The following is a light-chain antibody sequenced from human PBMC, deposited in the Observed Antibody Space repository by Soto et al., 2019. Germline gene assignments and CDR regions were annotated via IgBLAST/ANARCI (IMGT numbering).Light chain of an antibody. CDR2: GAS. CDR1: QSVSGN. J-gene: IGKJ1*01. CDR3: QQYNIWPPWT. Sequence: EIVMTQSPVTLSVSPGDRATLSCRASQSVSGNLARYQQKPGQAPRLLIYGASTRATGIPARFSGSGSGTEFTLTISSLQSEDFAVYYCQQYNIWPPWTFGQGTKVEIK. V-gene: IGKV3-15*01.